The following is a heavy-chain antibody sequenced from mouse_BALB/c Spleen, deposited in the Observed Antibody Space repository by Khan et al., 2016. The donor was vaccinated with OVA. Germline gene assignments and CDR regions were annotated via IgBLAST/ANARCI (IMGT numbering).Heavy chain of an antibody. Sequence: QVQLQQSGAELVKPGASVKLSCKTSGYTFTSYWIQWVKQRPGQGLGWIGQIFTGTGTTYYNENFKGKGTLTVDKSSNTAYMQFSSLTSEDSAVYFCARGSFGISEFAYWGQGTLVTVS. J-gene: IGHJ3*01. CDR2: IFTGTGTT. CDR1: GYTFTSYW. D-gene: IGHD1-3*01. V-gene: IGHV1S132*01. CDR3: ARGSFGISEFAY.